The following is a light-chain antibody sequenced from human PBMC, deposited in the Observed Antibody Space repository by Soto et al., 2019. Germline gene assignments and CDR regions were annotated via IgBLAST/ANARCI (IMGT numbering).Light chain of an antibody. CDR2: EVY. CDR1: SRDIGDYNY. J-gene: IGLJ1*01. Sequence: QSALTQPASVSGSPGQSISIPCTGTSRDIGDYNYVSWYQQHPGEAPKLLIYEVYNRPAGVSDRFSGSKSGNTASLTISGLQTGDEADYYCISYSGSNTLYLFGTGTKVTVL. V-gene: IGLV2-14*01. CDR3: ISYSGSNTLYL.